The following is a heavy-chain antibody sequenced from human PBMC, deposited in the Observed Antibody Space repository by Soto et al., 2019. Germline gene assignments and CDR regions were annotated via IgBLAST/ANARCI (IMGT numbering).Heavy chain of an antibody. D-gene: IGHD2-2*01. CDR2: IYYSGST. V-gene: IGHV4-39*01. Sequence: QLQLQESGPGLVKPSETLSLTCTVSGGSISSSSYYWGWIRQPPGKGLEWIGSIYYSGSTYYNPSLKSRVTISVDTSKNQFSLKLSSVTAADTAVYYCATGRTSGTLFDYWGQGTLVTVSS. CDR1: GGSISSSSYY. CDR3: ATGRTSGTLFDY. J-gene: IGHJ4*02.